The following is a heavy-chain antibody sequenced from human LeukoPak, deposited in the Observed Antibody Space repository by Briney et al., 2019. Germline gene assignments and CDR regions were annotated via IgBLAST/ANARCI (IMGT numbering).Heavy chain of an antibody. Sequence: GGSLRLSCTASGFTFEDYAMHWVRQAPGKGLEWISGISWNSGSIVYADSVKGRFTISRDNAKNSLYLQMNSLRAEDTAVYYCARPHDSSGYYYLFDYWGQGTLVTVSS. J-gene: IGHJ4*02. CDR2: ISWNSGSI. CDR3: ARPHDSSGYYYLFDY. D-gene: IGHD3-22*01. CDR1: GFTFEDYA. V-gene: IGHV3-9*01.